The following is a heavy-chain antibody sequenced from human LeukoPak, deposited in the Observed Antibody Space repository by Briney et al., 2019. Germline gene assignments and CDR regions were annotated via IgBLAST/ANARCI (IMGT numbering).Heavy chain of an antibody. CDR2: IIPIFGTA. CDR1: GGTFSSYA. J-gene: IGHJ4*02. D-gene: IGHD5-12*01. V-gene: IGHV1-69*06. CDR3: ARVAQIYSGYDYFDY. Sequence: ASVKVSCKASGGTFSSYAISWVRQAPGQGLEWMGGIIPIFGTANYAQKFQGRVTITADKSTSTAYMELSSLRSEDTAVYYCARVAQIYSGYDYFDYWGQGTLVTVSS.